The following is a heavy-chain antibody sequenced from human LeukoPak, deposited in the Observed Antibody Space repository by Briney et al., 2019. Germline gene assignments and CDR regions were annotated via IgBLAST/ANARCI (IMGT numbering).Heavy chain of an antibody. J-gene: IGHJ4*02. Sequence: PGGSLRLSCAASGFTVSSNYMSWVRQAPGKGLEWVSVIYSGGSTYYADSVKGRFTISRDNSKNTLYLQMNSLRAEDTAVYYCARGSTRYTPVPLDYWGQGILVAVSS. V-gene: IGHV3-53*01. CDR2: IYSGGST. D-gene: IGHD2-2*02. CDR3: ARGSTRYTPVPLDY. CDR1: GFTVSSNY.